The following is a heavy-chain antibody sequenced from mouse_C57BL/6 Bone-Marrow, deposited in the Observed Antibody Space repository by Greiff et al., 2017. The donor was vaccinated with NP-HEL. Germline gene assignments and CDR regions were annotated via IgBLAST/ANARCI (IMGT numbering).Heavy chain of an antibody. D-gene: IGHD1-1*01. CDR3: ARNYGSRHYYAMDY. J-gene: IGHJ4*01. V-gene: IGHV1-50*01. CDR1: GYTFTSYW. CDR2: IDPSDSYT. Sequence: VQLQQPGAELVKPGASVKLSCKASGYTFTSYWMQWVKQRPGQGLEWIGEIDPSDSYTNYNQKFKGKATLTVDTSSSTAYMQLSSLTSEDSAVYYCARNYGSRHYYAMDYWGQGTSVTVYS.